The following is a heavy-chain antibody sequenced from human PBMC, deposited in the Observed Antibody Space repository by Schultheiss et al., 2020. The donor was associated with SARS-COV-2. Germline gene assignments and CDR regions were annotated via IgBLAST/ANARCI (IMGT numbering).Heavy chain of an antibody. CDR1: GFTFSSYS. D-gene: IGHD2-15*01. CDR2: IYSCGST. J-gene: IGHJ4*02. V-gene: IGHV3-66*01. Sequence: GGSLRLSCAASGFTFSSYSMNWVRQAPGKGLEWVSVIYSCGSTYYADSMKGRFTISRDNSKNTLYLQMNSLRAEDTAVYYCARDRVVAATLYYFDYWGQGTLVTVSS. CDR3: ARDRVVAATLYYFDY.